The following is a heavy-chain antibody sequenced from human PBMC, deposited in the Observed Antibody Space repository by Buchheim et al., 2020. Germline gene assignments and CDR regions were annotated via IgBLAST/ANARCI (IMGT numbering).Heavy chain of an antibody. D-gene: IGHD3-10*01. V-gene: IGHV1-2*04. CDR2: INPNSGGT. Sequence: QVQLVQSGAEVKKPGASVKVSCKASGYTFTGYYMHWVRQAPGQGLEWMGWINPNSGGTNYAQKFQGWVTMTRDKSISTAYMELSRLRSDDTAVYYCAGDYKRASRHYYYYYGMDVWGQGTT. CDR1: GYTFTGYY. CDR3: AGDYKRASRHYYYYYGMDV. J-gene: IGHJ6*02.